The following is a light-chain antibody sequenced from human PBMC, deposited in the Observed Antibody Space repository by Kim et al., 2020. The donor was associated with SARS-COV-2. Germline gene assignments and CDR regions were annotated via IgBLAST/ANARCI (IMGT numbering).Light chain of an antibody. V-gene: IGLV3-21*04. CDR2: YDS. CDR3: QVWDRTSDRPYV. CDR1: NIGSKS. J-gene: IGLJ1*01. Sequence: SYELTQPPSVSVAPGKTARITCGGNNIGSKSVHWYQQKPGQAPVLVIYYDSDRPSGIPERFSGSNSGNTATLTISRVEAGDEADYYCQVWDRTSDRPYVFGTGTKVTVL.